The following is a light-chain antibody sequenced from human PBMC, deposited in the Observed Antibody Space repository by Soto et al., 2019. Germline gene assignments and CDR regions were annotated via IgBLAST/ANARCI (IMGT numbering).Light chain of an antibody. J-gene: IGKJ1*01. CDR3: QNYNSYSEA. V-gene: IGKV1-5*03. Sequence: DIQMTQSPSTLSGSGGDRVTITCRASQTISSWLAWYQQKPGKAPKLLIYKASTLKSGVPSRFIGSGSGTEFTLTISSLQPDDFATYYCQNYNSYSEAFGQGTKVELK. CDR1: QTISSW. CDR2: KAS.